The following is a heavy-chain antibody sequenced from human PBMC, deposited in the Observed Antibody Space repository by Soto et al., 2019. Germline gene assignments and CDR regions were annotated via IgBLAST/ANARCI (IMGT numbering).Heavy chain of an antibody. Sequence: ASVKVSCKASGYTFTSYDINWVRQATGQGLEWMGWMNPNSGNTGYAQKFQGRVTMTRNTSISTAYMELSSLRSEDTAVYYCAASDTIFGVVITGWGQGTLVTVSS. CDR3: AASDTIFGVVITG. V-gene: IGHV1-8*01. J-gene: IGHJ4*02. CDR2: MNPNSGNT. CDR1: GYTFTSYD. D-gene: IGHD3-3*01.